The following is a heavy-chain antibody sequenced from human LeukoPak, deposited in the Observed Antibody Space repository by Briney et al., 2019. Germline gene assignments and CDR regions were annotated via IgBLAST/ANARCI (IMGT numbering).Heavy chain of an antibody. D-gene: IGHD3-10*01. CDR2: INHSGST. V-gene: IGHV4-34*01. Sequence: SETLSLTCAVYGGSFSGYYWSWIRQPPGKGLEWIGEINHSGSTNYNPSLKSRVTISVDTSKNQFSLKLSSVTAADTAVYYCARGLLVMARGRGRFDPWGQGTLVTVSS. CDR1: GGSFSGYY. CDR3: ARGLLVMARGRGRFDP. J-gene: IGHJ5*02.